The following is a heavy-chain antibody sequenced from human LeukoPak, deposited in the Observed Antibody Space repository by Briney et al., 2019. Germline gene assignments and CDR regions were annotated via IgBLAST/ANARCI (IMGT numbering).Heavy chain of an antibody. V-gene: IGHV4-34*01. CDR2: INHSGST. CDR3: ARGLRWFDP. J-gene: IGHJ5*02. CDR1: GGSFSGYY. Sequence: SETLSLTCAVYGGSFSGYYWSWIRQPPGKGLEWIGEINHSGSTNYNPSLKSRVTISVDTSKNQFSLKLSSVTAADTAVYYCARGLRWFDPWGQGTLVTVSS.